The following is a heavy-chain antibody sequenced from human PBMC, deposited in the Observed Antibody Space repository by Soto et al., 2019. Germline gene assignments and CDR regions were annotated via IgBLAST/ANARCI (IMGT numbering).Heavy chain of an antibody. CDR1: GFTFSSYS. D-gene: IGHD5-18*01. CDR2: ISSSSSTI. Sequence: GSLRLSCAASGFTFSSYSMNWVRQAPGKGLEWVSYISSSSSTIYYADSVKGRFTISRDNAKNSLYLQMNSLRAEDTAVYYCARDPELWFKPTSGFDYWGQGTLVTVSS. V-gene: IGHV3-48*01. J-gene: IGHJ4*02. CDR3: ARDPELWFKPTSGFDY.